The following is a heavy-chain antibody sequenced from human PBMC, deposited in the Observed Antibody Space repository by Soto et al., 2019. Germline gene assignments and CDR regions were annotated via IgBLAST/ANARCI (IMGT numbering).Heavy chain of an antibody. CDR1: GFTFSSYA. CDR3: ARDRGIAAAGTGYYYYGMDV. V-gene: IGHV3-30-3*01. J-gene: IGHJ6*02. D-gene: IGHD6-13*01. Sequence: QVQLVESGGGVVQPGRSLRLSCAASGFTFSSYAMHWVRQAPGKGLEWVAVISYDGSNKYYTDSVKGRFTISRDNSKNTLYLQMNSLRAEDTAVYYCARDRGIAAAGTGYYYYGMDVWGQGTTVTVSS. CDR2: ISYDGSNK.